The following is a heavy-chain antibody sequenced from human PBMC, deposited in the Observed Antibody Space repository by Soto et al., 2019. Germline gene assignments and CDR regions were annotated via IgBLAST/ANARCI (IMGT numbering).Heavy chain of an antibody. CDR3: AGARSAPTLYDYYEMDV. Sequence: GASVKVSWKASGGTFSSCGISWVRQAPGQGLEWVGGIIPIFGTANYAQKFQGRVTITADDSTSGAYMALRGLSSEDTAVYYCAGARSAPTLYDYYEMDVWGQGTTDTVSS. CDR2: IIPIFGTA. CDR1: GGTFSSCG. J-gene: IGHJ6*02. V-gene: IGHV1-69*13.